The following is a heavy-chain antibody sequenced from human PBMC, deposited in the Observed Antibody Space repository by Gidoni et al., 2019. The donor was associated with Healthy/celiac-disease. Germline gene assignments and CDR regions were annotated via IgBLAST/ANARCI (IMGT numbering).Heavy chain of an antibody. Sequence: SYGMHWVRQAPGKGLEWVAVISYDGSNKYYADSVKGRFTISRDNSKNTLYLQMNSLRAEDTAVYYCAKEGYDFWSGYYKGYYYYYGMDVWGQGTTVTVSS. CDR3: AKEGYDFWSGYYKGYYYYYGMDV. V-gene: IGHV3-30*18. CDR1: SYG. D-gene: IGHD3-3*01. J-gene: IGHJ6*02. CDR2: ISYDGSNK.